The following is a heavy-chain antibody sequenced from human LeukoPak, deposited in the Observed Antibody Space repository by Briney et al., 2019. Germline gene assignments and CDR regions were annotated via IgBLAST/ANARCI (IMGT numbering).Heavy chain of an antibody. CDR1: GFTFSTYA. D-gene: IGHD1-26*01. J-gene: IGHJ6*03. V-gene: IGHV3-30*04. Sequence: GGSLGLSCAASGFTFSTYAMHRVRQAPGKGLEWVAVISYDVSKTYYADSVKGRFTISRDNSKNTLYLQMNSLRAEDTAVYYCARDFSRGSYKGRDYYMDVWGKGTTVTVSS. CDR2: ISYDVSKT. CDR3: ARDFSRGSYKGRDYYMDV.